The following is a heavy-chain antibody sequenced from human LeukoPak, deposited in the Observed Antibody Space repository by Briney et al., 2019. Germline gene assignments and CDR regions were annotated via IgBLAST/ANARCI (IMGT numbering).Heavy chain of an antibody. CDR3: ARVGDGYPFDY. V-gene: IGHV4-59*01. CDR2: IYYSGST. CDR1: GGSISSYY. Sequence: SETLSLTCTVSGGSISSYYWSWIRQPPGKGLEWIGYIYYSGSTNYNPSLKSRVTISVGTSKNQFSLKLSSVTAADTAVYYCARVGDGYPFDYWGQGTLVTVSS. J-gene: IGHJ4*02. D-gene: IGHD5-24*01.